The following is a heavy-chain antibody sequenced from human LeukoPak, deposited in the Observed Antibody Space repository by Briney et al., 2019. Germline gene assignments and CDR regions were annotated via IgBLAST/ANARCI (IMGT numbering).Heavy chain of an antibody. CDR2: IKEDGSER. CDR1: GFTFSKYW. Sequence: QPGGSLRLSCAASGFTFSKYWMTWVRQAPGKGLEWVANIKEDGSERNSVDSVRGRFTISRDNAKNSLYLQMNSLRAEDTALYYCAKGLYYYDSSGFDYWGQGTLVTVSS. V-gene: IGHV3-7*03. CDR3: AKGLYYYDSSGFDY. D-gene: IGHD3-22*01. J-gene: IGHJ4*02.